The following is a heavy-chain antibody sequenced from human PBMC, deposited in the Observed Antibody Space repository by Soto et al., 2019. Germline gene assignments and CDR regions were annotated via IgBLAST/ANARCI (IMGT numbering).Heavy chain of an antibody. CDR2: IIPIFGTA. CDR3: ASHTGSSPEGRYYYGMDV. V-gene: IGHV1-69*13. CDR1: GGTFSSYA. J-gene: IGHJ6*02. D-gene: IGHD1-26*01. Sequence: SVKVSCKASGGTFSSYAISWVRQAPGQGLEWMGGIIPIFGTADYAQTFQGRVTITADESTSTAYMELSSLRSEDTAVYYCASHTGSSPEGRYYYGMDVWGQGTTVTVSS.